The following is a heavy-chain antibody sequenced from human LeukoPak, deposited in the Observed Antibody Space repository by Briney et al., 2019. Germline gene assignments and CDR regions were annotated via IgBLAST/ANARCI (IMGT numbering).Heavy chain of an antibody. CDR2: ISAYNGNT. Sequence: GSSVTVSCKASGYTFTSYGISWVRQAPGQGLEWVGWISAYNGNTNYAQKLQGRVTMTTDTSTSTAYMELRSLRSDDTAVYYCARRTCLQSPGSTSCYGDFDYWGQGTLVTVSS. J-gene: IGHJ4*02. D-gene: IGHD2-2*01. V-gene: IGHV1-18*01. CDR3: ARRTCLQSPGSTSCYGDFDY. CDR1: GYTFTSYG.